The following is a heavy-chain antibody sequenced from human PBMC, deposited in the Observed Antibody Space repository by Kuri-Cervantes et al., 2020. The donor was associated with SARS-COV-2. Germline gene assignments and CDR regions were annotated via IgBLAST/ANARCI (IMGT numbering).Heavy chain of an antibody. Sequence: SVKVSCKASGYTFTGYYMHWVRQAPGQGLEWMGGIIPIFGTANYAQKFQGRVTITADESTSTAYMELSSLRSEDTAVYYCARPNDDYSDPDAFDIWGQGTMVTVSS. CDR1: GYTFTGYY. CDR3: ARPNDDYSDPDAFDI. D-gene: IGHD4-17*01. V-gene: IGHV1-69*13. CDR2: IIPIFGTA. J-gene: IGHJ3*02.